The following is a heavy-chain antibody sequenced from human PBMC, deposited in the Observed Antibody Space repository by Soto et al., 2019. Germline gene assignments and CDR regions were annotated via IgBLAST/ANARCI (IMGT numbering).Heavy chain of an antibody. J-gene: IGHJ4*02. V-gene: IGHV4-59*03. CDR2: IYHSGST. CDR3: ATKPPYTTVFYYFDY. CDR1: GGSISSYY. Sequence: PSETLSLTCTVSGGSISSYYWSWIRQPPGKALEWIGYIYHSGSTNYNPSLKSRVTISVDTSKNQLSLNLSSVTAADTAVYYCATKPPYTTVFYYFDYWGQGALVIVSS. D-gene: IGHD1-26*01.